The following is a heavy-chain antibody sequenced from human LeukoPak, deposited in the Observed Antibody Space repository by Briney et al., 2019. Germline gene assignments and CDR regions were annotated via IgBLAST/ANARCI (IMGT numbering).Heavy chain of an antibody. CDR1: GCTFSNAW. D-gene: IGHD1-20*01. J-gene: IGHJ4*02. Sequence: GGSLRLSCAASGCTFSNAWMSWVRQAPGKGLEWVGRVKSKTDGGTTDYAAPVKGRFTISSDDSKNTLYLQMNSLTTEDTAVYYCTTQQVITGSLDYWGQGTLVTVSS. V-gene: IGHV3-15*01. CDR3: TTQQVITGSLDY. CDR2: VKSKTDGGTT.